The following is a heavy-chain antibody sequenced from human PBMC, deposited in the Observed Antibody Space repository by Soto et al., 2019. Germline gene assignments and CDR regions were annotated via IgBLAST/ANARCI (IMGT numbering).Heavy chain of an antibody. V-gene: IGHV3-15*07. J-gene: IGHJ4*02. CDR1: GFANFSKPW. D-gene: IGHD3-10*01. CDR3: TTGVY. Sequence: EVQLVESGGGFVERGGSLRLSCEASGFANFSKPWMYWVRQAPGKGLEWVGHIKSRSGGGTTGYAAPVQGRFSISRDDSANTLFLQMNSLKVEDTAFYYCTTGVYWGQGTLATVSS. CDR2: IKSRSGGGTT.